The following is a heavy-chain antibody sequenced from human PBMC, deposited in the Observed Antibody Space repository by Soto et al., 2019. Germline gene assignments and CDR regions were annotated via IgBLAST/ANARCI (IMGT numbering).Heavy chain of an antibody. D-gene: IGHD6-13*01. CDR3: ARGGSSWGI. CDR2: INHSGST. V-gene: IGHV4-34*01. CDR1: GGSFSGYY. Sequence: QVELQQWGAGLLKPSETLSLTCAVYGGSFSGYYWSWIRMPPGKGLEWIGEINHSGSTNYNPSRKSRVTISVDTSKNQFSLKLRSGTAADTAAYYCARGGSSWGIWGQGTMVTVSS. J-gene: IGHJ3*02.